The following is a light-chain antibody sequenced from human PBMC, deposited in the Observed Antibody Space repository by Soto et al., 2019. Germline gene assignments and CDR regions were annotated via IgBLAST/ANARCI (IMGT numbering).Light chain of an antibody. CDR1: SSDVDGYNY. J-gene: IGLJ1*01. V-gene: IGLV2-8*01. CDR3: SSYAGSSNV. CDR2: EVN. Sequence: QSALTQPPSASGSPGQSVAISCTGTSSDVDGYNYVSWYQHHPGKAPKLMIYEVNKRPSGVPDRFSGSKSGNTASLTVSGLQADDEADYYCSSYAGSSNVFGTGTKLTVL.